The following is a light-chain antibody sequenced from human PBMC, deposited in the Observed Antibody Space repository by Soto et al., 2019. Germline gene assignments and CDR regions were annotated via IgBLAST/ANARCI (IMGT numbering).Light chain of an antibody. CDR2: GAS. CDR1: QSVSSY. V-gene: IGKV3-11*01. Sequence: EIVLTQSPATLSLSPGERATLSCRASQSVSSYLAWYQQKPGQAPRLLIYGASNRATGIPARCSGSGSGTDFTLTISSLEPEDFAVYYCQHRGRWPRTFGQGTKLESK. CDR3: QHRGRWPRT. J-gene: IGKJ2*01.